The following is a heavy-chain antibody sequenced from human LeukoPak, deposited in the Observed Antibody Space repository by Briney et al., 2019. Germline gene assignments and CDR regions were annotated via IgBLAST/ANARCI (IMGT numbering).Heavy chain of an antibody. CDR2: MNPNSGNT. V-gene: IGHV1-8*01. CDR3: ARRYSNSRKREPFDY. D-gene: IGHD4-11*01. J-gene: IGHJ4*02. CDR1: GYTFTSYD. Sequence: ASVRVSCKASGYTFTSYDINWVRQAPGQGLEWMGWMNPNSGNTDYAQTLQGRVTMTRNTSISTAYMELSSLRSEDTAVYYCARRYSNSRKREPFDYWGQGTLVTVSS.